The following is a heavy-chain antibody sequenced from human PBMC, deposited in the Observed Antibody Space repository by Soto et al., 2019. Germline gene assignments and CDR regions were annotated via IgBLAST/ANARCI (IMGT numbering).Heavy chain of an antibody. Sequence: ASETLSLTCAVYGGSFSGYYWSWIRQPPGKGLEWIGEINHSGSTNYNPSLKSRVTISVDTSKNQFSLKLSSVTAADTAVYYCARGRVAARGKGWYFDLWRRGTLVTVSS. D-gene: IGHD6-6*01. V-gene: IGHV4-34*01. CDR2: INHSGST. CDR3: ARGRVAARGKGWYFDL. J-gene: IGHJ2*01. CDR1: GGSFSGYY.